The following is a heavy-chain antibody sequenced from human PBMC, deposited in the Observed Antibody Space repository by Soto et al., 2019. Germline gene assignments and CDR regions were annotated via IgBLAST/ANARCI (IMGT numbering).Heavy chain of an antibody. D-gene: IGHD3-10*01. CDR2: ISLSGSDM. CDR1: GFTFRSYT. CDR3: VRDHIWSFDY. J-gene: IGHJ4*02. Sequence: GGSLRLACAASGFTFRSYTVNWVRQAPGKGLEWVSYISLSGSDMYYAGSVKGRFTISRDNAKNSLSLQMNSLRAEDTAVYYCVRDHIWSFDYWGQGTPVTVSS. V-gene: IGHV3-48*01.